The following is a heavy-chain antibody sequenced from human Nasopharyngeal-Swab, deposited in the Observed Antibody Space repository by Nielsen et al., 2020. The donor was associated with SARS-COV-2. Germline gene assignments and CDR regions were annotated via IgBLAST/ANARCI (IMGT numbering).Heavy chain of an antibody. Sequence: PGKGLEWVAVISYDGSNKYYADSVKGRFTISRDNSKNTLYLQMNSLRAEDTAVYYCARDWIGNFDYWGQGTLVTVSS. CDR2: ISYDGSNK. J-gene: IGHJ4*02. V-gene: IGHV3-30*04. D-gene: IGHD3-10*01. CDR3: ARDWIGNFDY.